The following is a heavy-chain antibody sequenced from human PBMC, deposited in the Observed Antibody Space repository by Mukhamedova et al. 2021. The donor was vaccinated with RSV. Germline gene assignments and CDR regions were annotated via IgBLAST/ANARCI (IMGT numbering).Heavy chain of an antibody. CDR3: ARDGYYDSTGSSAVPTNFDY. V-gene: IGHV3-30-3*01. Sequence: APGKGLAWVAVMTYDGSNNYYADSVKGRFTVSRDNSKNTWYLQMNSLRAEDRAGYFCARDGYYDSTGSSAVPTNFDYWGQGTL. J-gene: IGHJ4*02. D-gene: IGHD3-22*01. CDR2: MTYDGSNN.